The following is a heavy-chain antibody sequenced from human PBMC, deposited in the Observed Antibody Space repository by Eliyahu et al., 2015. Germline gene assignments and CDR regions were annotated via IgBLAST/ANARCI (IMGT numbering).Heavy chain of an antibody. CDR3: ARKVGDYEPFDY. V-gene: IGHV1-69*06. CDR1: GGTFSSYV. D-gene: IGHD4-17*01. J-gene: IGHJ4*02. Sequence: QVQLVQSGAEVKTPGSSVKVSCKASGGTFSSYVFSWVRQAPGQGLEWMGGIIPIFGTPNYAQKFQGRVTITADKSTSTAYMALSSLTSDDTAVYYCARKVGDYEPFDYWGQGTLVTVSS. CDR2: IIPIFGTP.